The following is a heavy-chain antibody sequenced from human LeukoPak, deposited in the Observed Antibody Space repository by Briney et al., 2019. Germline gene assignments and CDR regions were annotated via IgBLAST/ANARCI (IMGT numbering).Heavy chain of an antibody. J-gene: IGHJ6*02. Sequence: ASVKVSCKASGYTFTRYYLHWVRQATGQGLEWMGIINPSGGRTNNAQQFQGRVTMTRNTSTSTVYMQLSSLRSEDTAVYYCASVLSIQATAYDMDVWGQGTTVTVSS. CDR3: ASVLSIQATAYDMDV. V-gene: IGHV1-46*01. D-gene: IGHD1-1*01. CDR1: GYTFTRYY. CDR2: INPSGGRT.